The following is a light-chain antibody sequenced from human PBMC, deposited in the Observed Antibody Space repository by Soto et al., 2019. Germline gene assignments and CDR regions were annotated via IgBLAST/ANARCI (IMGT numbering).Light chain of an antibody. J-gene: IGLJ2*01. CDR3: QSFDKYLSAVV. V-gene: IGLV2-23*01. CDR1: SSDVGGSGL. CDR2: EGF. Sequence: QSALTQPASLSGSPGQSITISCTGTSSDVGGSGLVSWYQFHPGKAPKLLIFEGFKRPSGISNRFSGSKSGSTASLTISGLQAEDEADYYCQSFDKYLSAVVFGGGTQLTVL.